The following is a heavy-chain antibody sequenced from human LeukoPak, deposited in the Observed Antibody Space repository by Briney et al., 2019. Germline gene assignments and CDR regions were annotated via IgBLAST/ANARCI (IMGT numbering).Heavy chain of an antibody. CDR1: GGSISSYY. J-gene: IGHJ6*03. V-gene: IGHV4-59*01. D-gene: IGHD3-10*01. Sequence: SETLSLTCTVSGGSISSYYWSWIRQPPGKGLEWIGYIYYSGSTNYNPSLKSRVTISVDTSKNQFSLKLSSVTAADTAVYYCARTTTVRGTYYMDVRGKGTTVTVSS. CDR3: ARTTTVRGTYYMDV. CDR2: IYYSGST.